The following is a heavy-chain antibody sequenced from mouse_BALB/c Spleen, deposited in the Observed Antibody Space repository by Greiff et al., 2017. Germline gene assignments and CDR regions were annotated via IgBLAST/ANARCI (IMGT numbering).Heavy chain of an antibody. V-gene: IGHV5-4*02. CDR1: GFTFSDYY. CDR2: ISDGGSYT. Sequence: EVTLVESGGGLVKPGGSLKLSCAASGFTFSDYYMYWVRQTPEKRLEWVATISDGGSYTYYPDSVKGRFTISRDNAKNNLYLQMSSLKSEDTAMYYCARDYGNEFAYWGQGTLVTVSA. CDR3: ARDYGNEFAY. D-gene: IGHD2-1*01. J-gene: IGHJ3*01.